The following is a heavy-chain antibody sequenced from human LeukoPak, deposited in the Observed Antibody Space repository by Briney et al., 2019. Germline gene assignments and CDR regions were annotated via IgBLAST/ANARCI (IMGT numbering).Heavy chain of an antibody. J-gene: IGHJ4*02. Sequence: AETLSLTCAVYGGSFSGYYWSWIRQPPGKGLEWIGESDHSGSTNYNPSLKSRVTISVDTSKNQFSLKLSSVTAADTAVYYCARGGLYDSSGYYWDYFDYWGQGTLVTVS. V-gene: IGHV4-34*01. CDR1: GGSFSGYY. D-gene: IGHD3-22*01. CDR2: SDHSGST. CDR3: ARGGLYDSSGYYWDYFDY.